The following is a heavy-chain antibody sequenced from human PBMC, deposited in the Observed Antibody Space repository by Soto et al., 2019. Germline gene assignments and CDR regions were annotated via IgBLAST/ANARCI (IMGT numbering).Heavy chain of an antibody. CDR1: GGTLNIYA. J-gene: IGHJ4*02. CDR2: INPIFATP. V-gene: IGHV1-69*12. CDR3: AGSNHYETSGYLRH. D-gene: IGHD3-22*01. Sequence: QVQLVQSGAEVRKPGSSVKVSCKASGGTLNIYAISWVRQARGQGLEWMGGINPIFATPNTAQKFLDRVTLTADESTNTAFMELXSXRPDDTAVYYCAGSNHYETSGYLRHWGQGTLVSVSS.